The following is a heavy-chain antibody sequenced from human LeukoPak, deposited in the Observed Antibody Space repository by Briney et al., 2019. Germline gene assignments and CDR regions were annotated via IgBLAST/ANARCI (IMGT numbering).Heavy chain of an antibody. V-gene: IGHV3-30-3*01. Sequence: GRSLRLSCAASGFTFSSYAMHWVRQAPGKGLEWVAVISYDGSNKYYADSVKGRFTISRDNSKNTLYLQMNSLRAEDTAVYYCARDPSIVGATSYFDYWGQGTLVTVSS. CDR3: ARDPSIVGATSYFDY. D-gene: IGHD1-26*01. CDR1: GFTFSSYA. CDR2: ISYDGSNK. J-gene: IGHJ4*02.